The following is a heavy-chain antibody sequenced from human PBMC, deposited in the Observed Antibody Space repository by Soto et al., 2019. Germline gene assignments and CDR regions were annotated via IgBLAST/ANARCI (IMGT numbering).Heavy chain of an antibody. J-gene: IGHJ6*02. CDR1: GFTFSNAW. Sequence: GGSLRLSCAASGFTFSNAWMNWVRQAPGKGLEWVGRIKSKTDGGTTDYAAPVKGRFTISRDDSKNTLYLQMNSLKTEDTAVYYCTTGIAAAGSLGYYYYGMDVWGQGTTVTVSS. D-gene: IGHD6-13*01. CDR3: TTGIAAAGSLGYYYYGMDV. V-gene: IGHV3-15*07. CDR2: IKSKTDGGTT.